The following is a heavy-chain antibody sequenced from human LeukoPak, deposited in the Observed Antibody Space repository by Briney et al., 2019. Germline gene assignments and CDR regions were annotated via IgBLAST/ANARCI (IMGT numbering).Heavy chain of an antibody. CDR3: ARVTAAGGSNNWFDP. D-gene: IGHD2-15*01. Sequence: KPSQTLSLTCTVSGGSISSGGYYWSWIRQHPGKGLEWIGYIYYSGSTYYNPSFKSRVTISVDTSKNQFSLKLSSVTAADTAVYYCARVTAAGGSNNWFDPWGQGTLVTVSS. J-gene: IGHJ5*02. V-gene: IGHV4-31*03. CDR2: IYYSGST. CDR1: GGSISSGGYY.